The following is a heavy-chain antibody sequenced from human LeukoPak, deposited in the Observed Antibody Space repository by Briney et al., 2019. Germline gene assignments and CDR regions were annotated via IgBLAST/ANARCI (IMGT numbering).Heavy chain of an antibody. CDR2: IYSGGST. CDR3: ASRATVTTDRFWFDP. J-gene: IGHJ5*02. CDR1: GFTVSSNY. V-gene: IGHV3-53*01. D-gene: IGHD4-11*01. Sequence: GGSLRLSCAASGFTVSSNYMSWVRQAPGKGLKWVSVIYSGGSTYYADSVKGRFTISRDNSKNTLYLQMNSLRAEDMAVYYCASRATVTTDRFWFDPWGQGTLVTVSS.